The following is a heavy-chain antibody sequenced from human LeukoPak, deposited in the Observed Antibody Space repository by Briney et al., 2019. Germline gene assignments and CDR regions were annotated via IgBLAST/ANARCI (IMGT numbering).Heavy chain of an antibody. CDR1: GFTFSSYA. D-gene: IGHD3-16*02. CDR3: AKGPAFGGVIVLFDY. Sequence: GGSLRLSCASSGFTFSSYAMSWVGQAPGKWLEWVSAISGSGGSTYYADSVKGRFTISRDNSKNTLYLQMNSLRAEDTAVYYCAKGPAFGGVIVLFDYWGQGTLVTVSS. J-gene: IGHJ4*02. V-gene: IGHV3-23*01. CDR2: ISGSGGST.